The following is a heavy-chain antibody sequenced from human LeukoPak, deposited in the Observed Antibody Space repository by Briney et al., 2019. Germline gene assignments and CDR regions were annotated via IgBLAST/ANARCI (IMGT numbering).Heavy chain of an antibody. CDR2: IYYSGST. CDR3: ARGSGGSHYDY. V-gene: IGHV4-59*01. D-gene: IGHD1-26*01. J-gene: IGHJ4*02. CDR1: GGSISSYY. Sequence: PSETLSLTCTVSGGSISSYYGSWIRQPPGKGLEWIGYIYYSGSTNYNPSLKSRVTISVDTSKNQFSLKLSSVTAADTAVYYSARGSGGSHYDYWGQGTLVTVSS.